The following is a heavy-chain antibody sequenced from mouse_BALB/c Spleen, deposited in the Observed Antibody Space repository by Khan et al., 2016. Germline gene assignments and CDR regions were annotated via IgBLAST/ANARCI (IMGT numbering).Heavy chain of an antibody. CDR1: GYTFTDYS. J-gene: IGHJ4*01. CDR3: SSITTVVYYYAMCY. V-gene: IGHV9-2-1*01. Sequence: QIQLVQSGPELKKPGETVKISCKASGYTFTDYSMHWVKQAPGKGLKWMGWINTETGETTYEEDFKGRFAFSVATSASTAYLQINNLKNEDTATYFCSSITTVVYYYAMCYWGREASVTVSS. D-gene: IGHD1-1*01. CDR2: INTETGET.